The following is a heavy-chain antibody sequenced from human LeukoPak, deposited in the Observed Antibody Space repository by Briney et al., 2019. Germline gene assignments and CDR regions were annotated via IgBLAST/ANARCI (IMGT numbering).Heavy chain of an antibody. CDR2: IYTSGST. Sequence: SQTLSLTYTVSGGSISSGSYYWSWIRQPAGKGLEWIGRIYTSGSTNYNPSLKSRVTISVDTSKNQFSLKLSSVTAADTAVYYCARDSPGIAAAIDYWGQGTLVTVSS. J-gene: IGHJ4*02. CDR1: GGSISSGSYY. V-gene: IGHV4-61*02. D-gene: IGHD6-13*01. CDR3: ARDSPGIAAAIDY.